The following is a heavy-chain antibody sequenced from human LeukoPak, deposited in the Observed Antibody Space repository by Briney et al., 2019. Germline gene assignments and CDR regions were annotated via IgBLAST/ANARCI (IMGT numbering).Heavy chain of an antibody. Sequence: GGSLRLSCAASGFTFSSYEMNWVRQAPGKGLEWVSYISSSGSTIYYADSVKGRFTISRDNAKNSLYLQMNSLRAEDTAVYYCARAGGYYYDSSGYRIPLDYWGQGTLVTVSS. D-gene: IGHD3-22*01. V-gene: IGHV3-48*03. CDR3: ARAGGYYYDSSGYRIPLDY. CDR1: GFTFSSYE. J-gene: IGHJ4*02. CDR2: ISSSGSTI.